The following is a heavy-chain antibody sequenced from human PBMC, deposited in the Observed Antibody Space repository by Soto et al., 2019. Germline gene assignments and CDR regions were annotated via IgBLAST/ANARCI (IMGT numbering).Heavy chain of an antibody. CDR3: ARDLSPYSDYYDESSSETWFDP. Sequence: GGSLRLSCAASAFSFTDYYMSWIRHPPGQGLEWASCLSKSGSIIHDAESVKGPFTLPRDNAKNSLYLQMTSLRAEDTALYYCARDLSPYSDYYDESSSETWFDPWGQGTLVTVSS. D-gene: IGHD3-22*01. CDR2: LSKSGSII. V-gene: IGHV3-11*01. CDR1: AFSFTDYY. J-gene: IGHJ5*02.